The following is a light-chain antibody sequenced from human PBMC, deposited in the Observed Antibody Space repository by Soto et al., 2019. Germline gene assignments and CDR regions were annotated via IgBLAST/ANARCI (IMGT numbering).Light chain of an antibody. CDR1: SSDVGRYNR. CDR2: EVN. V-gene: IGLV2-18*02. CDR3: SSGTSSSTLV. Sequence: QSALTQPPSVSGSPGQSVTISCTGTSSDVGRYNRVSWYKQSPGTAPKLMIYEVNDRPSGVPDRFSGSKSGNTASLTISGLQPEDEGDYYCSSGTSSSTLVFGGGTKLTVL. J-gene: IGLJ2*01.